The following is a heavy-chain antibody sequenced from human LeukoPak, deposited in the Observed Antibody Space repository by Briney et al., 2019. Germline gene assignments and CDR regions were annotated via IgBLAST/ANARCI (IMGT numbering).Heavy chain of an antibody. D-gene: IGHD3-9*01. J-gene: IGHJ4*02. CDR3: ARDPYYDILTGPWYYFDY. CDR2: IKQDGSEK. V-gene: IGHV3-7*01. CDR1: GFTFSSYW. Sequence: GGSLRLSCAASGFTFSSYWKSWVRQAPGKGLEWVANIKQDGSEKYYVDSVKGRFTISRDNAKNSLYLQMNSLRAEDTAVYYCARDPYYDILTGPWYYFDYWGQGTLVTVSS.